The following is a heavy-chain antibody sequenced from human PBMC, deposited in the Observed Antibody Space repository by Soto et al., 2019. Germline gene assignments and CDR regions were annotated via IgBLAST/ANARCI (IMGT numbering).Heavy chain of an antibody. CDR3: ARSYYDSSGGTDY. Sequence: QVQLVESGGGVVQPGRSLRLSCAASGFTFSSYAMHWVRQAPGKGLEWVAVISYDGSNKYYADSVKGRFTISRDNSKNTLYLQMNSLRAEDTAVHYCARSYYDSSGGTDYWGQGTLVTVSS. J-gene: IGHJ4*02. D-gene: IGHD3-22*01. CDR2: ISYDGSNK. CDR1: GFTFSSYA. V-gene: IGHV3-30-3*01.